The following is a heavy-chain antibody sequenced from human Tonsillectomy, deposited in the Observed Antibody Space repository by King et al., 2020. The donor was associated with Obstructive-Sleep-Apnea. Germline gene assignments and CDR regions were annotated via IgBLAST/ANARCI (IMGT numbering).Heavy chain of an antibody. J-gene: IGHJ5*02. V-gene: IGHV4-34*01. CDR1: GGSFSGYY. D-gene: IGHD3-10*01. CDR2: INHSGST. CDR3: ASNYYGSGSYYSNGYNWFDP. Sequence: VQLQQWGAGLLKPSETLSLTCAVYGGSFSGYYWSWIRQPPGKGLEWIGEINHSGSTNYNPSLKSRVTISVDTSKNQFSLKLSSVTAADTAVYYCASNYYGSGSYYSNGYNWFDPLGQGTLVTVSS.